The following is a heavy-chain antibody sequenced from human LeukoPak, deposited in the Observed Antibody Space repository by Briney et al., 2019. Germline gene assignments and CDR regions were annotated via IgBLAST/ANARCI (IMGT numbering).Heavy chain of an antibody. Sequence: SETLSLTCTVSGGSISSSSYYWGWIRQPPGKGLEWIGSIYYSGSTYYNPSLKSRVTISVDTSKNQFSLKLNSVTAADTAVYYCARKAYSYGYALDSWGQGTLVTVSS. V-gene: IGHV4-39*01. CDR2: IYYSGST. CDR1: GGSISSSSYY. CDR3: ARKAYSYGYALDS. J-gene: IGHJ4*02. D-gene: IGHD5-18*01.